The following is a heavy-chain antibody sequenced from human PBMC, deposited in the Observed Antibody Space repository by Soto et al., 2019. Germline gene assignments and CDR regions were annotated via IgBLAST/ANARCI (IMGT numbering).Heavy chain of an antibody. V-gene: IGHV6-1*01. CDR3: ARLIGNSWLDS. D-gene: IGHD2-8*01. CDR2: TYYRSKWFN. CDR1: GDNVSTNSAT. Sequence: SQTLPLSCDSSGDNVSTNSATWDWIRKSPSRGLEWLGRTYYRSKWFNDYAESVRGRITINPDTSNNQFSLQLNSVTPDDTAVYYCARLIGNSWLDSWGQGTLVTVSS. J-gene: IGHJ5*01.